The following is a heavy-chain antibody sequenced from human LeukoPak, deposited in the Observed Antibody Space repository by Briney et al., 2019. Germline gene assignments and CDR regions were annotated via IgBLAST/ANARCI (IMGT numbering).Heavy chain of an antibody. CDR1: GFTFSSYA. V-gene: IGHV4-38-2*02. D-gene: IGHD1-26*01. CDR2: IYYSGNT. Sequence: GSLRLSCAASGFTFSSYAMSWVRQPPGKGLEWIGSIYYSGNTFYNPSLKSRVTISVDTSKNQFSLKLSSVTAADTAVYYCARDSGSYRFAYWGQGTLVTVSS. J-gene: IGHJ4*02. CDR3: ARDSGSYRFAY.